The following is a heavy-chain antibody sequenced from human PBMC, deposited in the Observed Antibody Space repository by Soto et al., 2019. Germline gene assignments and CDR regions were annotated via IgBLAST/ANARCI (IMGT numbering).Heavy chain of an antibody. Sequence: ASVKVSCKASGYTFTGYYMHWVRQAPGQGREWMGWINPNSGGTNYAQKFQGWVTMTRDTSISTAYMELSRLRSDDTAVYYCARDLTPMGRLAYYFDYWGQGTLVTVSS. V-gene: IGHV1-2*04. J-gene: IGHJ4*02. CDR3: ARDLTPMGRLAYYFDY. CDR1: GYTFTGYY. D-gene: IGHD3-10*01. CDR2: INPNSGGT.